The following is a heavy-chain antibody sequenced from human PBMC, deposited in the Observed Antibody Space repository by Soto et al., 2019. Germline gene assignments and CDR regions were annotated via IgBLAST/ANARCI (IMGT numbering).Heavy chain of an antibody. CDR3: ARAGGLGAVAADY. V-gene: IGHV4-30-2*01. CDR2: IYHSGST. CDR1: GGSISSGGYS. D-gene: IGHD6-19*01. J-gene: IGHJ4*02. Sequence: QLQLQESGSGLVKPSQTLSLTCAVSGGSISSGGYSWSWIRQPPGKGLEWIGYIYHSGSTYYNPSLKSRVTLSLDWXKNQFSLKLSSVTAADTAVYYCARAGGLGAVAADYWGQGTLVTVSS.